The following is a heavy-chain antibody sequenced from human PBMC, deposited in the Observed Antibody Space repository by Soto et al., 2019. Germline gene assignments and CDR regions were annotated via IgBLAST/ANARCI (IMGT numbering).Heavy chain of an antibody. V-gene: IGHV5-51*01. CDR3: ARQGYTYGYDF. Sequence: PGESLKISCQGSGNSFNTFWIAWVRQMPGKGLEWMGIIYPGDSDTRYSPSFQGQVTISADKSISTAYLQWSSLKASDTAIYYCARQGYTYGYDFWGQGTQVTVSA. D-gene: IGHD5-12*01. CDR1: GNSFNTFW. CDR2: IYPGDSDT. J-gene: IGHJ4*02.